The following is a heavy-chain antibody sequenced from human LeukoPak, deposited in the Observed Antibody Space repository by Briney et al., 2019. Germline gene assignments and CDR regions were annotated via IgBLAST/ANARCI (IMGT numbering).Heavy chain of an antibody. J-gene: IGHJ5*02. CDR2: THSSGTS. CDR3: ARDGCSGAGCYGNWFDP. CDR1: GGSISSGTYF. V-gene: IGHV4-31*03. Sequence: SETLSLTCSVSGGSISSGTYFWSWIRQRPGKGLEWIGYTHSSGTSYSNPSLKSRVTISADTSKNQLSLKLSSVTAADTAVYYCARDGCSGAGCYGNWFDPWGQGTLVTVSS. D-gene: IGHD2-2*01.